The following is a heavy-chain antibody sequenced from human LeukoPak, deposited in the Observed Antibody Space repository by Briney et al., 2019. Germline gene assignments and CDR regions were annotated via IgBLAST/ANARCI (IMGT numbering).Heavy chain of an antibody. CDR1: GYSFTNYY. D-gene: IGHD3-9*01. Sequence: ASVKVSCKTSGYSFTNYYMHWVRQAPGQGLEWMGIINPSGGSTNYAQKFQGRVTMTRDTSTSTVYMELSSLRSEDTAVYYCARDQGLNGYFDYWGQGTLVTVSS. CDR2: INPSGGST. CDR3: ARDQGLNGYFDY. J-gene: IGHJ4*02. V-gene: IGHV1-46*01.